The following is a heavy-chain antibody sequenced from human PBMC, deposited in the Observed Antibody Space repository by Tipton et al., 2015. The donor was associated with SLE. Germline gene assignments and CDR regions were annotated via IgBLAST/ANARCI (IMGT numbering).Heavy chain of an antibody. V-gene: IGHV4-31*03. D-gene: IGHD3-3*01. J-gene: IGHJ3*01. CDR3: ARDNYWSGYAFDV. CDR2: IHYSGST. CDR1: GGSISSGGYY. Sequence: TLSLTCTVSGGSISSGGYYWSWVRQRPGTGLEWIGYIHYSGSTYYNPSLKSRGTISVDTSKNQFSLNLRSVTAADTAVYYCARDNYWSGYAFDVWGQGATVTVSS.